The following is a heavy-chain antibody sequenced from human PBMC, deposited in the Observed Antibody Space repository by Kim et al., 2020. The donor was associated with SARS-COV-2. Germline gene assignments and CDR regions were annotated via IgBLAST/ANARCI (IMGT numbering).Heavy chain of an antibody. Sequence: GGSLRLSCAASGFTFSSYWMHWVRQAPGKGLVWVSRINSDGSSTSYADSVKGRFTISRDNAKNTLYLQMNSLRAEDTAVYYCAREGGSGSYYKISYYYYGIDVWGQGTTVTVSS. CDR2: INSDGSST. J-gene: IGHJ6*02. D-gene: IGHD3-10*01. CDR1: GFTFSSYW. CDR3: AREGGSGSYYKISYYYYGIDV. V-gene: IGHV3-74*01.